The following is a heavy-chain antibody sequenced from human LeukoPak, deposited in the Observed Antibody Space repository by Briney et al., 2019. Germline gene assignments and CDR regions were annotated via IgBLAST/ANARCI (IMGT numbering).Heavy chain of an antibody. CDR3: ARDFGLLTGFNY. D-gene: IGHD3-9*01. CDR2: IYHSGST. Sequence: SETLSLTCTVSGYSISSGYYWGWIRQPPGKGLEWIGSIYHSGSTYYNPSLKSRVTTSVDTSKNQFSLRLNSVTAADTAVYYCARDFGLLTGFNYWGQGTLVTVSS. J-gene: IGHJ4*02. CDR1: GYSISSGYY. V-gene: IGHV4-38-2*02.